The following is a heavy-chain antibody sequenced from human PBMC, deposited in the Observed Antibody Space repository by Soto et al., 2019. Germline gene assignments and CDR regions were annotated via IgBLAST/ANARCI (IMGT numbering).Heavy chain of an antibody. CDR2: IYHSGST. D-gene: IGHD4-17*01. CDR3: ARALVDGDYYFDY. CDR1: GGSISSGGYS. Sequence: SETLSLTCAVSGGSISSGGYSWSWIRQPPGKGLEWIGYIYHSGSTYYNPSLKSRVTISVDRSKNQFSLKLSSVTAADTAVYYCARALVDGDYYFDYWGQGTLVTVSS. V-gene: IGHV4-30-2*01. J-gene: IGHJ4*02.